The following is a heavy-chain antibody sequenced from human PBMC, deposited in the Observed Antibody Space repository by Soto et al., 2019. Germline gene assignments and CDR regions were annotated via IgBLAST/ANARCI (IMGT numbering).Heavy chain of an antibody. CDR2: VNPSGGHT. J-gene: IGHJ4*02. V-gene: IGHV1-46*01. D-gene: IGHD2-21*02. CDR3: GRGGHVVVVTAALDY. CDR1: GDTFTDYY. Sequence: QVQLMQSGAEVKKPGASVKVSCKASGDTFTDYYIHWVRQAPGQGLEWMGTVNPSGGHTTYAQHFLGRVTMTRDTSTSPLYIELTSLTSDDKAIYYCGRGGHVVVVTAALDYWGQGTLVTVSS.